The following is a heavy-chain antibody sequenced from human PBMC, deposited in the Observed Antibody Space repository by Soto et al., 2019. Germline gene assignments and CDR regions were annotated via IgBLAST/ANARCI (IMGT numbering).Heavy chain of an antibody. D-gene: IGHD2-21*01. Sequence: EVHLVESGGGLVQPGGSLRLSCAASGFTFSIYWMHWVRQAPGKGLVWVSRINDDGSLTSYADSVKGRFAISRDNAKNTLSLQMNSLRAEDTAVYYCVRDSYISGYYYGMDVWGQGTTVIVSS. CDR3: VRDSYISGYYYGMDV. J-gene: IGHJ6*02. V-gene: IGHV3-74*01. CDR2: INDDGSLT. CDR1: GFTFSIYW.